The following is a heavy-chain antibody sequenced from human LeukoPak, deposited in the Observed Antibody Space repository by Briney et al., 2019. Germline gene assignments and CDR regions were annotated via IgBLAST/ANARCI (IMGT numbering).Heavy chain of an antibody. CDR1: RFPFSIYE. Sequence: PGGSLRLSCVVSRFPFSIYEMNWVRQAPGKGLEWVSNIHSSGTVKYYSDSVKGRFSISRDNAKSSLYLQMNSLRVEDTAVYYCALLTVANDFDYWGQGALVTVSS. CDR3: ALLTVANDFDY. V-gene: IGHV3-48*03. J-gene: IGHJ4*02. D-gene: IGHD5-12*01. CDR2: IHSSGTVK.